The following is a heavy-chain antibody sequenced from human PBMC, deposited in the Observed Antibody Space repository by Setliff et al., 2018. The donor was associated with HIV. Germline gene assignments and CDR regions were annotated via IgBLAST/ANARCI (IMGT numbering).Heavy chain of an antibody. CDR1: GYSISSGYY. V-gene: IGHV4-38-2*01. CDR2: FYHRGRT. Sequence: PSETLSLTCAVSGYSISSGYYWGWIRQPPGKGLEWIGSFYHRGRTYYNPSLKSRVTISVDTSKKQFSLKLSSVTAADTAVYYCARSYCGGDCSLVVDTFWFDPWGQGTLVTVS. J-gene: IGHJ5*02. CDR3: ARSYCGGDCSLVVDTFWFDP. D-gene: IGHD2-21*01.